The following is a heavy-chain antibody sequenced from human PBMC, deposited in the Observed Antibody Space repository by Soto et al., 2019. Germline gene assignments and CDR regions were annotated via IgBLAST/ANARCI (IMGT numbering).Heavy chain of an antibody. D-gene: IGHD2-15*01. CDR3: ARNQCSGGSCYIDY. CDR1: GYTLTELS. V-gene: IGHV1-24*01. CDR2: FDPEDGET. J-gene: IGHJ4*02. Sequence: ASVKVSCKVSGYTLTELSMHWVRQAPGKGLEWMGGFDPEDGETNYAQKFQGRVTMTADTSTSTAYMELRSLRSDDTAVYYCARNQCSGGSCYIDYWGQGTLVTVSS.